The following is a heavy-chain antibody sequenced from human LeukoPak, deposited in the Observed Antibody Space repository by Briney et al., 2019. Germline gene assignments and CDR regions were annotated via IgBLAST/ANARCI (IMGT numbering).Heavy chain of an antibody. Sequence: GASVKVSCKASGYTFTSYGVTWVRQAPGQGLEWMGWISAYNGNTNYAQNVQGRVTMTEDTSTDTAYMELSSLRSEDTAVYYCAAVKTYYYDTSGYYFPLNAFDIWGQGTMVTVSS. J-gene: IGHJ3*02. CDR2: ISAYNGNT. D-gene: IGHD3-22*01. CDR3: AAVKTYYYDTSGYYFPLNAFDI. V-gene: IGHV1-18*01. CDR1: GYTFTSYG.